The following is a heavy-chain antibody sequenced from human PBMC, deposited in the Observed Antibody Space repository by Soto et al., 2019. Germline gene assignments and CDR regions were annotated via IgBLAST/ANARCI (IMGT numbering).Heavy chain of an antibody. CDR1: GGSIGYYY. J-gene: IGHJ4*02. CDR3: ASTSCTKGFSPFAH. D-gene: IGHD2-8*01. CDR2: VYYNGGT. V-gene: IGHV4-59*01. Sequence: SETLSLTCTVSGGSIGYYYWSWIRQTPGKGLEWLGHVYYNGGTIFNPSLNSRVTISVDTSKNQFSLKLSSVTAADTAVYYCASTSCTKGFSPFAHGGQGTLVPVSS.